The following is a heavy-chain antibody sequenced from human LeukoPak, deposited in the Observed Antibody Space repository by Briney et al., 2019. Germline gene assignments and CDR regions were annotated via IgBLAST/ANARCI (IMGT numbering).Heavy chain of an antibody. D-gene: IGHD3-10*01. V-gene: IGHV3-33*01. CDR3: ARDGSGLAVRGWFDF. CDR1: GFTFNKYG. J-gene: IGHJ5*01. CDR2: IWNDGSNE. Sequence: GGSLRLSCVASGFTFNKYGIHWVRQAPGKGLEWLAVIWNDGSNEYYADSVKGRLAISRDNDKSTVNLQMNSLGAEDTAVYLCARDGSGLAVRGWFDFWGQGTLVTVSS.